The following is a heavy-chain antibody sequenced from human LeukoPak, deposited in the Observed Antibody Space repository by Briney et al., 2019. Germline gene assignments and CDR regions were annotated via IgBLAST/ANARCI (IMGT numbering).Heavy chain of an antibody. CDR2: INHSGST. Sequence: PSETLSLTCAVYGGSFSGYYWSWIRQPPGKGLEWIGEINHSGSTNYNPSLKSRVTISVDTSKNQFSLKLSSVTAADTAVYYCARVSGFWSGCYQSDYWGQGTLVTVSS. D-gene: IGHD3-3*01. J-gene: IGHJ4*02. CDR3: ARVSGFWSGCYQSDY. V-gene: IGHV4-34*01. CDR1: GGSFSGYY.